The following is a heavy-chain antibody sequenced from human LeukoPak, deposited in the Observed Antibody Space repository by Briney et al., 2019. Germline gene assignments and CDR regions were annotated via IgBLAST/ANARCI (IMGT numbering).Heavy chain of an antibody. CDR3: AREASSGWYDY. Sequence: GGSLRLSCAASGFTFSSYGMHWVRQAPGKGLEWVALIWYDGNNKYYADSVKGRFTISRDNSKNTLYLQMNSLRAEDTAVYYCAREASSGWYDYWGQGTLVTVSS. V-gene: IGHV3-33*01. J-gene: IGHJ4*02. CDR1: GFTFSSYG. CDR2: IWYDGNNK. D-gene: IGHD6-19*01.